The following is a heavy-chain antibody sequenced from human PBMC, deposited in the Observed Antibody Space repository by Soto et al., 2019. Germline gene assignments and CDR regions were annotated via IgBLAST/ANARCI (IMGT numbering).Heavy chain of an antibody. CDR1: GYGFTTYG. CDR2: ISAHNGNT. D-gene: IGHD1-1*01. Sequence: QVHLVQSGAEVKKPGASVKVSCKGSGYGFTTYGITWVRQAPGQGLEWMAWISAHNGNTNYAQKVQGRVTVTRDTSTSTAYMELRSLRYDDTVVYYCARGRYGDYWGQGALVTVSS. CDR3: ARGRYGDY. J-gene: IGHJ4*02. V-gene: IGHV1-18*01.